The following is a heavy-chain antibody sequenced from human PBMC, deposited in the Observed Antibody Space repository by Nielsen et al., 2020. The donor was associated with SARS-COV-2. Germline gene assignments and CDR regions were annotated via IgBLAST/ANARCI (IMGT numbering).Heavy chain of an antibody. D-gene: IGHD2-8*01. Sequence: GGSLRLSCAASGFTFSDYTMNWVRQAPGKGLGWVSSISGRSSYIYYADSLKGRFTISRDNAQNSVYLQMNSLRAEDTALYYCARELMNHYDMDVWGQGTAVTVSS. CDR1: GFTFSDYT. CDR3: ARELMNHYDMDV. V-gene: IGHV3-21*01. J-gene: IGHJ6*02. CDR2: ISGRSSYI.